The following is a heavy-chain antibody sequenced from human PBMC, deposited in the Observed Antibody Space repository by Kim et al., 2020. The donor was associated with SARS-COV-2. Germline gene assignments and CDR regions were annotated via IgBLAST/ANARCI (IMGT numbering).Heavy chain of an antibody. CDR1: EYTLTELS. CDR3: AAGAPVVSNWFDP. J-gene: IGHJ5*02. D-gene: IGHD1-26*01. CDR2: FDPEDGET. Sequence: ASVKVSCKVSEYTLTELSVHWVRQAPGKGLEWMGGFDPEDGETIYAQKFQGRVTMTEDTSTDTAYMELSSLRSEDTAVYYCAAGAPVVSNWFDPWGQGTLVTGSS. V-gene: IGHV1-24*01.